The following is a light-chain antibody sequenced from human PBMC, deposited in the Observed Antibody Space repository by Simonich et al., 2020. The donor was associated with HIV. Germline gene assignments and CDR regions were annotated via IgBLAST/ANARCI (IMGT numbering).Light chain of an antibody. V-gene: IGKV3-20*01. CDR1: QSVSSSY. J-gene: IGKJ3*01. CDR2: GAS. Sequence: EIVLTQFPGTLSLSPGERATLSCRASQSVSSSYLAWYQQKPGQAPRRLIYGASSRATGIPDRFSGSGSGTDFTLTISRLEPEDFAVYYCQQYGSSSLFTFGPGTKVDIK. CDR3: QQYGSSSLFT.